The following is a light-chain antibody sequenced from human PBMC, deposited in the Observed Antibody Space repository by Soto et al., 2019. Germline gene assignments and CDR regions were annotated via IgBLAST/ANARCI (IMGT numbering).Light chain of an antibody. V-gene: IGKV1-39*01. CDR3: QQSYSTPPLT. J-gene: IGKJ4*01. CDR2: AAS. Sequence: DIQMTQSPSSLSASVGDRVTITCRASQSISSYLNWYQQKPGKAPKLLIYAASSLKSRVPSKLSGSVSVTDFTLTISILQPEDFATYYCQQSYSTPPLTFGGGTKVDIK. CDR1: QSISSY.